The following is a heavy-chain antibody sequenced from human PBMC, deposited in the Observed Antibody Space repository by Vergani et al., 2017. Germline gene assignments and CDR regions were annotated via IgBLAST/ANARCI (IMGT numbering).Heavy chain of an antibody. CDR2: IYYSGST. J-gene: IGHJ6*03. Sequence: QVRLQESGPGLVKPSETLSLTCSVSGGSISSYYWSWIRQPPGKGLEWIGYIYYSGSTNYNPSLKSRVTISVDTSKNQFSLKLSSVTAADTAVYYCARGTSPGWGYCSSTSCYHYYYMDVWGKGTTVTVSS. CDR1: GGSISSYY. V-gene: IGHV4-59*01. CDR3: ARGTSPGWGYCSSTSCYHYYYMDV. D-gene: IGHD2-2*01.